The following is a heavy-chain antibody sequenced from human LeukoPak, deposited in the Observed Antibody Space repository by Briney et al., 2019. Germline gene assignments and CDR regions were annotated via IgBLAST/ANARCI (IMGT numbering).Heavy chain of an antibody. D-gene: IGHD2-2*02. CDR1: GGSISRSSYY. Sequence: SETLSLTCTVSGGSISRSSYYWGWIRQPPGKGLEWIVNIYYSGSTDYNPSLKSRVTIYVDKSKTQFSLKLSSVTAADTAVYYCAKYTNSFDDWGQGILVTVSS. J-gene: IGHJ4*02. CDR2: IYYSGST. CDR3: AKYTNSFDD. V-gene: IGHV4-39*01.